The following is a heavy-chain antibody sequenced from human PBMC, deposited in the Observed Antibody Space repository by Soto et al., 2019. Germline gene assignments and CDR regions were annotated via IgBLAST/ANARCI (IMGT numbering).Heavy chain of an antibody. V-gene: IGHV4-59*01. CDR1: GGSISRYY. CDR3: ARDRGVVVVPAAIAPYYYYYGMDV. Sequence: PSETLSLTCPVSGGSISRYYWSWIRQPRGKGLEWIGYIYYSGSTNYNPSLKSRVTISVDTSKNQFSLKLSSVTAADTAVYYCARDRGVVVVPAAIAPYYYYYGMDVWGQGTTVTVSS. CDR2: IYYSGST. D-gene: IGHD2-2*02. J-gene: IGHJ6*02.